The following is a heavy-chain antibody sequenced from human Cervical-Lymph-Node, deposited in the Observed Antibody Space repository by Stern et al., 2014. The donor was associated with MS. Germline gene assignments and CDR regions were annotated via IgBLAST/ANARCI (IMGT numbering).Heavy chain of an antibody. J-gene: IGHJ5*01. CDR3: ARALQNAYSGFDP. V-gene: IGHV4-59*01. CDR1: GGSIYNYY. D-gene: IGHD2-15*01. Sequence: QVQLQESGPGLVKPSETLSLTCTVSGGSIYNYYWTWIRQPPGKGLEWIGHIDYSGSTNYNPSLESRVTMSVDSSKNEFSLILTSVTAADTAVYYCARALQNAYSGFDPWGQGTMVTVSS. CDR2: IDYSGST.